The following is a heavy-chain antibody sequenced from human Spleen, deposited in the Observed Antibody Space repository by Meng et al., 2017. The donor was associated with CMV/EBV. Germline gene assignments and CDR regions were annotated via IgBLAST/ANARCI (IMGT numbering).Heavy chain of an antibody. J-gene: IGHJ6*02. Sequence: GGSLRLSCAASGFAFSDYFMSWIRQAPGKGLEWMGGIIPILGIANYAQKFQGRVTITADKSTSTAYMELSSLRSEDTAVYYCARGVGATSYYYYGMDVWGQGTTVTVSS. CDR3: ARGVGATSYYYYGMDV. V-gene: IGHV1-69*10. D-gene: IGHD1-26*01. CDR1: GFAFSDYF. CDR2: IIPILGIA.